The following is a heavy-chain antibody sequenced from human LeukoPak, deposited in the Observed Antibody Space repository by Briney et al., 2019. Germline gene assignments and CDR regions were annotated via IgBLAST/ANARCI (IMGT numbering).Heavy chain of an antibody. CDR2: IKSKTDGGTI. D-gene: IGHD3/OR15-3a*01. CDR1: GFTFTNAW. Sequence: GGSLRLSCAASGFTFTNAWMSWVRQAPGKGLEWVGRIKSKTDGGTIDYAAPVRGRFTISRDDSKNTLYLQMNSLKTEDTAVYYCTTGTRKAPRGYWGQGTLVTVSS. V-gene: IGHV3-15*01. CDR3: TTGTRKAPRGY. J-gene: IGHJ4*02.